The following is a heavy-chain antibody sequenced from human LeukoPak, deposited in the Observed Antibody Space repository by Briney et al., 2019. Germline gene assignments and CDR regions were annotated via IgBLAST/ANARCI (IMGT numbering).Heavy chain of an antibody. Sequence: SETLSLTCTVSGGSISSSSYYWGWIRQPPGKGLEWIGSIYYSGSTYYNPSLKSRVTISVDTSKNQFSLKLSSVTAADTAMYYCTRDNSGWSYPLEIYYYYMDVWGKGTMVTVSS. CDR1: GGSISSSSYY. J-gene: IGHJ6*03. CDR3: TRDNSGWSYPLEIYYYYMDV. CDR2: IYYSGST. V-gene: IGHV4-39*07. D-gene: IGHD6-19*01.